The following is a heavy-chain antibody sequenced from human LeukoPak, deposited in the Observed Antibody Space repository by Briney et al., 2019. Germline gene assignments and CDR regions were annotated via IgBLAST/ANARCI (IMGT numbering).Heavy chain of an antibody. CDR2: ISSSSNTI. Sequence: GGSLRLSCEASGFTFSTYSMNWVRQAPGKGLQWVSFISSSSNTIYYADSVKGRFTISRDNSKNTLYLQMNSLRGEDTAVYYCAKDGDTMSGTYYYDMDVWGKGTTVTIS. CDR3: AKDGDTMSGTYYYDMDV. V-gene: IGHV3-48*01. CDR1: GFTFSTYS. D-gene: IGHD1-26*01. J-gene: IGHJ6*03.